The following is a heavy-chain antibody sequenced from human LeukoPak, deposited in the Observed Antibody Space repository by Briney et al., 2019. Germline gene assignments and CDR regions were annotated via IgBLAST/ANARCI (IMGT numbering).Heavy chain of an antibody. CDR2: IYYSGST. J-gene: IGHJ4*02. CDR3: ARAKSSGYYSDLDY. Sequence: SETLSLTCTVSGXSISSYYGSWIRQPPGKGLEWIGYIYYSGSTNYNPSLKSRVTISVDTSKNQFSLKLSSVTAADTAVYYCARAKSSGYYSDLDYWGQGTLVTVSS. V-gene: IGHV4-59*01. CDR1: GXSISSYY. D-gene: IGHD3-22*01.